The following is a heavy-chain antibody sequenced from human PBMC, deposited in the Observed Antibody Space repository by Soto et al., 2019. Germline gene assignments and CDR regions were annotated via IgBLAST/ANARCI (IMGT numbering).Heavy chain of an antibody. CDR2: IIPIFGTA. J-gene: IGHJ4*02. D-gene: IGHD6-19*01. CDR1: GGTFSSSS. CDR3: ARVSGWYHLDY. Sequence: ASVKVSCKASGGTFSSSSISWVRQAPGQGLEWMGGIIPIFGTANFTQKFQGRVTITADESTSTAYMELSSLSSDDTAVYYCARVSGWYHLDYWGQGTLVTVSS. V-gene: IGHV1-69*13.